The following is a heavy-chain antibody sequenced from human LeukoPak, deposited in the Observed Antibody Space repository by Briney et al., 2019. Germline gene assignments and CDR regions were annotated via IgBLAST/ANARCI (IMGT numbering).Heavy chain of an antibody. CDR2: IYHSGST. J-gene: IGHJ4*02. CDR3: ARVRYYDSSGYYPSSYYFDY. Sequence: SETLSLTCAVSGGSISSGCYSWSWIRQPPGKGLEWIGYIYHSGSTYYNPSLKSRVTISVDRSKNQFSLKLSSVTAADTAVYYCARVRYYDSSGYYPSSYYFDYWGQGTLVTVSS. V-gene: IGHV4-30-2*01. CDR1: GGSISSGCYS. D-gene: IGHD3-22*01.